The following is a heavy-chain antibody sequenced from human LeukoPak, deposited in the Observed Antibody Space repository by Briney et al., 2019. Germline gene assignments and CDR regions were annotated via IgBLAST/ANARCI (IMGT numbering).Heavy chain of an antibody. Sequence: ASVKVSCKASGYTFTSYGTSWVRQAPGQGLEWMGWISAYNGNTHYAQKLQGRVTMTTDTSTSTAYMELRSLRSDDTAVYYCARDLGYYYDSSGSVYWGQGTLVTVSS. CDR1: GYTFTSYG. J-gene: IGHJ4*02. D-gene: IGHD3-22*01. V-gene: IGHV1-18*01. CDR2: ISAYNGNT. CDR3: ARDLGYYYDSSGSVY.